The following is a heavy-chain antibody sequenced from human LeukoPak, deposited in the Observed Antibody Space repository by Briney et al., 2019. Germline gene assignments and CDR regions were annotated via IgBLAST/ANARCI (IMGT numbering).Heavy chain of an antibody. CDR1: GFTFSSYG. D-gene: IGHD6-13*01. V-gene: IGHV3-30*18. CDR2: ISYAGSYI. J-gene: IGHJ6*02. Sequence: GGSLRLSCGASGFTFSSYGMHWVRQAPGKGLEWVAVISYAGSYIYYADSVKGRFTISRDNCKNMLYLQMNSLRVEDTAVYYCAKDGRENFASTWYAEFYNYGLDVWGQGTTVTVSS. CDR3: AKDGRENFASTWYAEFYNYGLDV.